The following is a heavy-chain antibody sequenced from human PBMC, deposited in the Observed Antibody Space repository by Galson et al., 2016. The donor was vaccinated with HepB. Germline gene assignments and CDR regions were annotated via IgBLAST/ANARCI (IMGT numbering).Heavy chain of an antibody. CDR1: GFTLSTYA. V-gene: IGHV3-7*01. J-gene: IGHJ3*01. D-gene: IGHD6-19*01. CDR3: VSGYTSGI. Sequence: SLRLSCAASGFTLSTYAMSWVRQAPGKGLEWVANTTKDGSGKNYVDSAKGRFTVSRDNAKNSVFLDMNSQRAEDTAVYYCVSGYTSGIWGQGTTVTVSS. CDR2: TTKDGSGK.